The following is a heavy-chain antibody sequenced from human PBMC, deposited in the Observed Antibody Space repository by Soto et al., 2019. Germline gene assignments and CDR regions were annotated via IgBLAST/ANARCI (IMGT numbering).Heavy chain of an antibody. CDR1: GFTVSSYW. CDR3: ASSVRLDNWNTDY. J-gene: IGHJ4*02. Sequence: EVQLVESGGGLVQPGGSLRLSCAASGFTVSSYWMTWVRQAPGKGLEWVANIKEDGSEKHYVDSVKGRFTISRDNAKKSLYLQMNSLRAEDTAVYYCASSVRLDNWNTDYWGQGTLVTVSS. V-gene: IGHV3-7*01. D-gene: IGHD1-1*01. CDR2: IKEDGSEK.